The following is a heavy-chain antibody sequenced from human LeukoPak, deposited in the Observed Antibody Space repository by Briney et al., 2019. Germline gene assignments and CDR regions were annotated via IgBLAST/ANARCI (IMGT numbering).Heavy chain of an antibody. V-gene: IGHV3-21*01. CDR3: AREGPAYGDYSLDY. J-gene: IGHJ4*02. CDR1: GFTFSSYS. CDR2: ISSSSSYI. D-gene: IGHD4-17*01. Sequence: GGSLRLSCAASGFTFSSYSINWVRQAPGKGLEWVSSISSSSSYIYYADSMRGRFTISRDNAKNSLYLQMNSLRAEDTAVYYCAREGPAYGDYSLDYWGQGTLVTVSS.